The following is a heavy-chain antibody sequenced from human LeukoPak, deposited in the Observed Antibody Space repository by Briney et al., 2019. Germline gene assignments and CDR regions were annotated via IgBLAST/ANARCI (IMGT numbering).Heavy chain of an antibody. D-gene: IGHD3-10*01. Sequence: PGGSLRLSCAASGFTFSSYAMSWVRQAPGKGLEWVSGINWNGGSTGYADSVKGRFTISRDNAKNSLYLQMNSLRAEDTALYYCAREEEITMVRGVIGYFDYWGQGTLVTVSS. V-gene: IGHV3-20*04. J-gene: IGHJ4*02. CDR2: INWNGGST. CDR3: AREEEITMVRGVIGYFDY. CDR1: GFTFSSYA.